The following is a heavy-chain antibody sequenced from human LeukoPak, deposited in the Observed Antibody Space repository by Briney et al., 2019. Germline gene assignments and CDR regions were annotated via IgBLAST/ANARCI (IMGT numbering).Heavy chain of an antibody. CDR1: GGSFSGYY. Sequence: SETLSLTCAVYGGSFSGYYWSWIRQPPGKGLEWIGEINHSGSTNYNPSLKSRVTISVDTSKNQSSLKLSSVTAADTAVYYCARTGPLGSTASTHYWYFDLWGRGTLVTVSS. V-gene: IGHV4-34*01. CDR2: INHSGST. CDR3: ARTGPLGSTASTHYWYFDL. D-gene: IGHD2-15*01. J-gene: IGHJ2*01.